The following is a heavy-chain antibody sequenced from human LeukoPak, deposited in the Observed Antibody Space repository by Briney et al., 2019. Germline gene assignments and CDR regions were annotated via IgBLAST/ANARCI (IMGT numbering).Heavy chain of an antibody. D-gene: IGHD1-26*01. CDR1: GYTFTSYY. V-gene: IGHV1-46*01. Sequence: GASVKVSCKASGYTFTSYYMHWVRQAPGQGLEWMGIFNPSGGSTSYAQKFQGRVTMTRDTSTSTVYMELSSLRSEDTAVYYRARDGVGATTQFDYWGQGTLVTVSS. J-gene: IGHJ4*02. CDR3: ARDGVGATTQFDY. CDR2: FNPSGGST.